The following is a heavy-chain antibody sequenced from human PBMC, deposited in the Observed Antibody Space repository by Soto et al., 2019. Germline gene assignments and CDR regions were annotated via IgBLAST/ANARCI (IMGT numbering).Heavy chain of an antibody. D-gene: IGHD3-3*01. V-gene: IGHV4-59*01. J-gene: IGHJ5*02. CDR3: ARVNYFWTGYYSTNWFDP. Sequence: SETLSLTCTVSGGSISSYYWTWIRQPPGKGLEWIGYIYYSGSTNHNPSLKSRVTISVDTSKNQFSLKLSSVTAADTAVYYCARVNYFWTGYYSTNWFDPWGQGTLVTGSS. CDR2: IYYSGST. CDR1: GGSISSYY.